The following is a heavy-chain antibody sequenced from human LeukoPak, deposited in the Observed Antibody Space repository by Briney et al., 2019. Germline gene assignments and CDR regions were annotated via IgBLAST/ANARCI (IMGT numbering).Heavy chain of an antibody. J-gene: IGHJ4*02. CDR1: GFTFDDYA. CDR3: AKDKTHYYGSGSYPDY. Sequence: LRLSCAASGFTFDDYAMHWVRQAPGKGLEWVSGISWNSGSIGSADSVKGRFTISRDNAKNSLYLQMNSLRAEDTALYYCAKDKTHYYGSGSYPDYWGQGTLVTVSS. V-gene: IGHV3-9*01. CDR2: ISWNSGSI. D-gene: IGHD3-10*01.